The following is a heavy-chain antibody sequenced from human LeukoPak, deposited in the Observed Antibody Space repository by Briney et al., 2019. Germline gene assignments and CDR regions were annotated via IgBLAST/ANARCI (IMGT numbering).Heavy chain of an antibody. J-gene: IGHJ5*02. CDR1: GGSISSGGYY. CDR3: ARAVVVPAATRTNWFDP. D-gene: IGHD2-2*01. Sequence: SQTLSLTCTVSGGSISSGGYYWSWIRQHPGKGLEWIGYIYYSGSTYYNPSLKSRVTISVDTSKNQFSLKLCSVTAADTAVYYCARAVVVPAATRTNWFDPWGQGTLVTVSS. V-gene: IGHV4-31*03. CDR2: IYYSGST.